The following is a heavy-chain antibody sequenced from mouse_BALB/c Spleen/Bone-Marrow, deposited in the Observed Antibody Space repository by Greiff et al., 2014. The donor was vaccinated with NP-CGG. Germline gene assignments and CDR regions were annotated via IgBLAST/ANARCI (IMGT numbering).Heavy chain of an antibody. CDR1: GFNIKDTY. J-gene: IGHJ4*01. D-gene: IGHD5-5*01. CDR2: IDPANGNT. CDR3: SRGYYDYLFALDY. Sequence: EVQLQQSGAELVKPGASVKLSCTASGFNIKDTYIYWVKQRPEQGLEWVGRIDPANGNTKYDPKFQGKATIAADISSNTAYLQLSSLTSEDTAVYYCSRGYYDYLFALDYWGHGTSVTVSS. V-gene: IGHV14-3*02.